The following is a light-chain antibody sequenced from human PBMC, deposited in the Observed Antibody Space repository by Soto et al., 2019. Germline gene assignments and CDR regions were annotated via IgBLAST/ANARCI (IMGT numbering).Light chain of an antibody. V-gene: IGKV1-33*01. Sequence: DIQMTQSPTTLPASVGDRVTITGQASQDITNYLNWYQQKPGKAPQLLIYDASNLETGVPSRFSGSGSGTDFTFTISSLQPEDIATYYCQQYDYLPLTFGGGTKVDIK. CDR3: QQYDYLPLT. CDR1: QDITNY. J-gene: IGKJ4*01. CDR2: DAS.